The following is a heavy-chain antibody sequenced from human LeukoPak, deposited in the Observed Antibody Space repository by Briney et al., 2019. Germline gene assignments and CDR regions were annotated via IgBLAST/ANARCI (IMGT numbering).Heavy chain of an antibody. Sequence: PGGSLRLSCAASGFTLSNYGIHWVRQAPGKGLEWVAVISYDGNNKYYADSVKGRFTISRDNSKNTLFLQMNSLRAEDTAVYYCAKGVDYCSGGSCPADYWGPGTLVTVSS. J-gene: IGHJ4*02. CDR2: ISYDGNNK. CDR3: AKGVDYCSGGSCPADY. CDR1: GFTLSNYG. D-gene: IGHD2-15*01. V-gene: IGHV3-30*18.